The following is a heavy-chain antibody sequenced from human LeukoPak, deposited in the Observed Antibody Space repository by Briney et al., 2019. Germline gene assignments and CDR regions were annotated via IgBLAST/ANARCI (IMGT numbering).Heavy chain of an antibody. CDR3: ARDRNTDFWSGYYTNYFDY. D-gene: IGHD3-3*01. V-gene: IGHV3-7*01. CDR1: GFTFSTYW. CDR2: IKQDGSEK. Sequence: GGSLRLSCAASGFTFSTYWMTWVRQAPGKGLEWVATIKQDGSEKYYVDSAKGRFIISKDNAKNSLYLQMNSLRVEDTAVYYCARDRNTDFWSGYYTNYFDYWGQGTLVTVSS. J-gene: IGHJ4*02.